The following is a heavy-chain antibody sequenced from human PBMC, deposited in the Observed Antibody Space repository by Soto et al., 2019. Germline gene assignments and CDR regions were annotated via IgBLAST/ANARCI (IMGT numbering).Heavy chain of an antibody. CDR1: LFIFSSCW. Sequence: GWSLRLSCAASLFIFSSCWMHWVLHTPGGGLEWVANMSPDGSVERYVDSVKGRFTISRDNAKKSLYLQMNALRAEDAALFYCALWCGGSKYWGQGIMVTVSS. V-gene: IGHV3-7*01. J-gene: IGHJ4*02. CDR2: MSPDGSVE. D-gene: IGHD2-8*01. CDR3: ALWCGGSKY.